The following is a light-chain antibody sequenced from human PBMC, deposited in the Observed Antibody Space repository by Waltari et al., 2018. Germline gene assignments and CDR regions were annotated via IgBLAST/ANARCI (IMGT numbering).Light chain of an antibody. V-gene: IGKV1-5*03. Sequence: DIQMTQSPSTLSASVGDRLTITCRASQSIYIWLAWYQQKPGKAPNVLIYQASSLQNGVPSRFSGSGSGTEFTLTISSLQPDDFATYYCQQYNYYPYTFGQGTRLEIK. CDR3: QQYNYYPYT. CDR2: QAS. J-gene: IGKJ2*01. CDR1: QSIYIW.